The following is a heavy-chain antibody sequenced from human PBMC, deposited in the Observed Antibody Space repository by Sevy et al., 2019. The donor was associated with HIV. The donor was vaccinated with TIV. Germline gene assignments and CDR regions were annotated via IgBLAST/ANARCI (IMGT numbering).Heavy chain of an antibody. CDR3: AREGGGGTTNYGMDV. CDR2: IYPNSGGT. Sequence: ASVKVSCKASGYTFTGDYMHWVRQAPGQGLEWMGRIYPNSGGTNYAEKFQGRVTMTRDTSISTAYMELSRLRSDDTAVYYCAREGGGGTTNYGMDVWGQGTTVTVSS. V-gene: IGHV1-2*06. D-gene: IGHD1-7*01. CDR1: GYTFTGDY. J-gene: IGHJ6*02.